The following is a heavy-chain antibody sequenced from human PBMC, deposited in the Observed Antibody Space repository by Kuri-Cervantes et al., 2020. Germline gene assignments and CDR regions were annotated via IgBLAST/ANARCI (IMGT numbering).Heavy chain of an antibody. CDR3: ATNIAVTGTKNY. CDR2: ISYDGSNK. V-gene: IGHV3-30-3*01. Sequence: GESLKISCAASGFTFSSYAMHWVRQAPGKGLEWVAVISYDGSNKYYADSVKGRFTISRDNSKNTLYLQMNSLRAEDTAIYYCATNIAVTGTKNYWGQGTLVTVSS. CDR1: GFTFSSYA. J-gene: IGHJ4*02. D-gene: IGHD6-19*01.